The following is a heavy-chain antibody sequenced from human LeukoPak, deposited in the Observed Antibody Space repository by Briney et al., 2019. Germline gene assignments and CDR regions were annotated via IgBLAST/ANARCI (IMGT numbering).Heavy chain of an antibody. CDR3: ARAHVTGVDAFDI. Sequence: GGSLRLSCAASGFIFSNYWMSWVRQAPGKGLEGVANIKKDGSEKYYVDSVKGRFTISRDNARNSLYLQMNSLSAEDTAVYYCARAHVTGVDAFDIWGQGTMVTVSS. D-gene: IGHD2-21*02. V-gene: IGHV3-7*01. J-gene: IGHJ3*02. CDR2: IKKDGSEK. CDR1: GFIFSNYW.